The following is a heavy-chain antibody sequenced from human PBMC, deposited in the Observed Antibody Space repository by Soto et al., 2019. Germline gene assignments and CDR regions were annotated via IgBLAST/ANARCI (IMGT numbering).Heavy chain of an antibody. D-gene: IGHD3-16*02. Sequence: GGSLRLSCXASGFTFSSYAMHWVRQAPGKGLEWVAIMSYDGNNQYYADSVKGRFTISRDNFKNTLYLQMNSLRAEDTAVYYCAKALGELSPESFDYWGQGILVTVSS. J-gene: IGHJ4*02. CDR1: GFTFSSYA. CDR3: AKALGELSPESFDY. CDR2: MSYDGNNQ. V-gene: IGHV3-30*18.